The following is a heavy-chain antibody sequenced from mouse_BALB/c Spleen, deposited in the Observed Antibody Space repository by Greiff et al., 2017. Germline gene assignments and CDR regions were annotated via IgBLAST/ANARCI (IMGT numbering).Heavy chain of an antibody. D-gene: IGHD1-2*01. V-gene: IGHV14-4*02. Sequence: VQLQQSGAELVRPGASVKLSCTASGFNIKDYYMHWVKQRPEQGLEWIGWIDPENGDTEYAPKFQGKATMTADTSSNTAYLQLSSLTSEDTAVYYCNVLRPWYFDVWGAGTTVTVSS. CDR3: NVLRPWYFDV. J-gene: IGHJ1*01. CDR1: GFNIKDYY. CDR2: IDPENGDT.